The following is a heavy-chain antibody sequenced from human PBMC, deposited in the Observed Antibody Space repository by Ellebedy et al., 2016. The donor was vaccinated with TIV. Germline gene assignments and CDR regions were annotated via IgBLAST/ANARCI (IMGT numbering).Heavy chain of an antibody. CDR3: AKGLAYCGGDCFPFDY. Sequence: GESLKISXAASGFTFSRYGMHWVRQAPGKGLEWVAVISYDGRNKHYADSVRGQFTISRDNFKNTLYLQINSPRTEDTAVYYCAKGLAYCGGDCFPFDYWGQGTLVTVSS. D-gene: IGHD2-21*02. J-gene: IGHJ4*02. V-gene: IGHV3-30*18. CDR2: ISYDGRNK. CDR1: GFTFSRYG.